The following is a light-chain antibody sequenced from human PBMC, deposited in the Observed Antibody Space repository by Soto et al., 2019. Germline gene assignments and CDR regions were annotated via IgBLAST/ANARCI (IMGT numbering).Light chain of an antibody. CDR1: SSDVGGYNY. J-gene: IGLJ1*01. Sequence: QSALTQPASVSGPPGQSITISCTGTSSDVGGYNYVSWYQHHPGKAPRLVIYDVTNRPSGISDRFSGSKSGNTASLTISGLLAEDEADYYCTSYTSNSTYVFGTGTKLTVL. CDR3: TSYTSNSTYV. V-gene: IGLV2-14*01. CDR2: DVT.